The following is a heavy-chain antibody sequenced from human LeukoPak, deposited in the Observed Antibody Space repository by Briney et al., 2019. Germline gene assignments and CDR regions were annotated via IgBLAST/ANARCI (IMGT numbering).Heavy chain of an antibody. Sequence: GGSLRLSCAASGFTFSSYSMNWVRQAPGKGLEWVSSISSSSSYIYYADSVKGRFTISRDDAKNSLFLQMNSLRAEDTAVYYCAREGGYCSGGSCRFFDYWGQGTLVTVSS. V-gene: IGHV3-21*06. CDR2: ISSSSSYI. D-gene: IGHD2-15*01. J-gene: IGHJ4*02. CDR3: AREGGYCSGGSCRFFDY. CDR1: GFTFSSYS.